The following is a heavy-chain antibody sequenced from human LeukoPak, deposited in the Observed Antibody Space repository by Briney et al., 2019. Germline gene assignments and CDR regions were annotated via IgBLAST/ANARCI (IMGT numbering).Heavy chain of an antibody. D-gene: IGHD6-13*01. Sequence: SETLSLTCAVYGGSFSGYYWSWIRQPPGKGLEWIGEINHSGSTNYNPSLKSRVTISVDTSKNRFSLKLSSVTAADTAVYYCARFRSSWAEPTNWFDPWGQGTLVTVSS. V-gene: IGHV4-34*01. CDR2: INHSGST. CDR1: GGSFSGYY. J-gene: IGHJ5*02. CDR3: ARFRSSWAEPTNWFDP.